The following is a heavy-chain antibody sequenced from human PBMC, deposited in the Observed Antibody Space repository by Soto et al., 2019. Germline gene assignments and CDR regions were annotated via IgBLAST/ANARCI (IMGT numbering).Heavy chain of an antibody. Sequence: QVQLVQSGAEVKKPGSSVKVSCKASGGTLSSYAISWVRQAPGQGLEWMGGILPIFGTAKYAQKFQGRVTITADESTSTAYMELSSLRSEDTAVYYCARNLVRGGSYSMGLNDFDYWGQGTLVTVSS. J-gene: IGHJ4*02. CDR2: ILPIFGTA. V-gene: IGHV1-69*01. D-gene: IGHD1-26*01. CDR3: ARNLVRGGSYSMGLNDFDY. CDR1: GGTLSSYA.